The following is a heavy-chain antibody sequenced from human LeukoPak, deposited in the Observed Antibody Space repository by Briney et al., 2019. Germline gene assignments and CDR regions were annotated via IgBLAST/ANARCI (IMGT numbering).Heavy chain of an antibody. CDR1: GFTFSSYS. Sequence: GGSLRLSCAASGFTFSSYSMNWVRQAPGKGLEWVSSISSSSSYIYYADSVKGRFTISRDNAKNSLYLQMNSLRAEDTAVYYCARQGAAAGTNWFDPWGQGTLVTVSS. CDR3: ARQGAAAGTNWFDP. V-gene: IGHV3-21*01. CDR2: ISSSSSYI. J-gene: IGHJ5*02. D-gene: IGHD6-13*01.